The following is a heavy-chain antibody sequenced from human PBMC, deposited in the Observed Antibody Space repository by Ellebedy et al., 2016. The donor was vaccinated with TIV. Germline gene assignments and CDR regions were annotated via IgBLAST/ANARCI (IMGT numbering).Heavy chain of an antibody. V-gene: IGHV3-23*01. J-gene: IGHJ4*02. CDR3: ARHEGNTGWYSPDY. CDR2: ITGDGGST. Sequence: GESLKISXAASGFTFSNYAMIWVRQAPGKGLEWISTITGDGGSTYYAHSVRGRFTISRDNSKNTLYLQMNSLRAEDTAVYYCARHEGNTGWYSPDYWGQGTLVTVSS. D-gene: IGHD6-19*01. CDR1: GFTFSNYA.